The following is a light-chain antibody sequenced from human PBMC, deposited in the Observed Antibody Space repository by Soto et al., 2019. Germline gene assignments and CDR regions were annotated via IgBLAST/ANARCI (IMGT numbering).Light chain of an antibody. Sequence: QSALTQPASVSESPGQSITISCTGTSSDVGGYHYVSWYQQHPGKAPKLIIYDVSDRPSGVSNRFSGSKSGNTASLTISGLQTEDEADYYCTSYTISSTYVFGTGTQLTVL. CDR2: DVS. V-gene: IGLV2-14*01. CDR3: TSYTISSTYV. CDR1: SSDVGGYHY. J-gene: IGLJ1*01.